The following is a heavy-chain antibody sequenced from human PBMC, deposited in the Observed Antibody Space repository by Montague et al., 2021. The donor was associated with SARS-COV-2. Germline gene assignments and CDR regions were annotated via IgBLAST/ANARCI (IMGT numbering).Heavy chain of an antibody. CDR3: ARDGYGDYPFDY. CDR1: GFTFSSYW. CDR2: IKQDGSEK. Sequence: SLRLSCAASGFTFSSYWMSWVRQAPGKGLEWVANIKQDGSEKYYVDSVKGRFTISRDNAMNSLYLQMNSLRAEDTAVYYCARDGYGDYPFDYWGQGTLVTVSS. J-gene: IGHJ4*02. D-gene: IGHD4-17*01. V-gene: IGHV3-7*01.